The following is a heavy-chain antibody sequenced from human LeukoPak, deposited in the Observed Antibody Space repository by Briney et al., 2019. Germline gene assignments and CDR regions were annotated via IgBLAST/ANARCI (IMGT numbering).Heavy chain of an antibody. D-gene: IGHD3-22*01. CDR1: GGSISSYY. Sequence: SETLSLTCTVSGGSISSYYWNWIRQPPGKGLEWIGYIYSSGSTNYNPSLKSRVTISLDTSKNQFSLNLSSVTAADTAVYYCARDARYYDSSGYYVFDIWGQGTKVTVSS. V-gene: IGHV4-59*01. CDR3: ARDARYYDSSGYYVFDI. CDR2: IYSSGST. J-gene: IGHJ3*02.